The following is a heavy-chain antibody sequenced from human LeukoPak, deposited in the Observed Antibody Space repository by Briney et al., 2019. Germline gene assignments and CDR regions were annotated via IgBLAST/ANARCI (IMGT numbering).Heavy chain of an antibody. D-gene: IGHD3-10*01. Sequence: SETLSLTCTVSGGSISSSSYYWGWIRQPPGKGVEWIGSLYFNGGTHYNSSLRSRATISVDKSKNQFSLELTSVTAADTAVYYCATPFRGAGRQDYWGQGTLVTVS. CDR1: GGSISSSSYY. CDR3: ATPFRGAGRQDY. V-gene: IGHV4-39*01. J-gene: IGHJ4*02. CDR2: LYFNGGT.